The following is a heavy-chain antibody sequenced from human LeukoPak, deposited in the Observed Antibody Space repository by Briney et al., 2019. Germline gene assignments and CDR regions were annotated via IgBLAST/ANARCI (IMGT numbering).Heavy chain of an antibody. CDR1: GFTFSSYA. V-gene: IGHV3-30*04. CDR2: ISYDGSNK. CDR3: ARDQRHPRFYFDY. Sequence: GGSLRLSCAASGFTFSSYAMHWVRQAPGKGLEWVAVISYDGSNKYYADSVKGRFTISRDNSKNTLYLQMNSLRAEATAVYYCARDQRHPRFYFDYWGQGTLVTVSS. J-gene: IGHJ4*02.